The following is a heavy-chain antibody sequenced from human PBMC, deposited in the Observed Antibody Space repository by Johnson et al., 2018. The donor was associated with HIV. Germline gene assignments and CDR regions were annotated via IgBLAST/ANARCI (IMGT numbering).Heavy chain of an antibody. V-gene: IGHV3-30*04. D-gene: IGHD1-26*01. CDR1: GFTFSSYA. Sequence: QVQLVESGGGLVQPGGSLRLSCAASGFTFSSYAMHWVRQAPGKGLEWVAVISYDGSNKYYVDSVKGRFTISRDNSKNTLYLQMKSLRAEDTAVYYCAKESKWESRTPHDFDIWGQGTMVTVSS. CDR2: ISYDGSNK. J-gene: IGHJ3*02. CDR3: AKESKWESRTPHDFDI.